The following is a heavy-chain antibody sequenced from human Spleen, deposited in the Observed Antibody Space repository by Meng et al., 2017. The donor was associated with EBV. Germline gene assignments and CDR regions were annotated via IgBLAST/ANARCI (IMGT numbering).Heavy chain of an antibody. Sequence: QVMPQESGPGLVKPSGTLSLTCVVSGGSICSAYWWSWVRQSPEKGLEWIGEIFHSGSTNYNPSLKSRVSISLDRSKSQSALKLTSMTAADTAVYYCARSGSSPSPIDYWGQGTLVTVSS. D-gene: IGHD6-13*01. CDR2: IFHSGST. CDR1: GGSICSAYW. V-gene: IGHV4-4*02. CDR3: ARSGSSPSPIDY. J-gene: IGHJ4*02.